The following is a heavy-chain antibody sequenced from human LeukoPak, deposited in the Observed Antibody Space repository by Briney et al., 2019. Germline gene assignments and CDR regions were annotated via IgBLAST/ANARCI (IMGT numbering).Heavy chain of an antibody. CDR3: AKKAQYNGNYPLDY. V-gene: IGHV3-74*01. Sequence: GGSLRLSCAASGFTFSSYWMHWVRQAPGKGLVWVSRISDGGSTTTYAESMKGRLTTARDNVKNTLYLQMNSLRAEDTALYFCAKKAQYNGNYPLDYWAREPWSPSPQ. J-gene: IGHJ4*02. CDR1: GFTFSSYW. CDR2: ISDGGSTT. D-gene: IGHD1-26*01.